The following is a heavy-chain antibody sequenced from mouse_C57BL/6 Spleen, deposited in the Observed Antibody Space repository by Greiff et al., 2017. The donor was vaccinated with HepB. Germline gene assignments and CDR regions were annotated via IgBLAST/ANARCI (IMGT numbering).Heavy chain of an antibody. Sequence: EVMLVESGGGLVKPGGSLKLSCAASGFTFSDYGMHWVRQAPEKGLEWVAYISSGSSTIYYADTVKGRFTISRDNAKNTLFLQMTSLRSEDTAMYYCARCRNLYGSSQSLDYWGQGTTLTVSS. D-gene: IGHD1-1*01. CDR3: ARCRNLYGSSQSLDY. J-gene: IGHJ2*01. CDR2: ISSGSSTI. V-gene: IGHV5-17*01. CDR1: GFTFSDYG.